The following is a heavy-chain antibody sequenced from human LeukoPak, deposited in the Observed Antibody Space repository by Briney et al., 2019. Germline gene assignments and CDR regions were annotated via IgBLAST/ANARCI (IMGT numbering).Heavy chain of an antibody. J-gene: IGHJ4*02. CDR1: GGSISSSSYY. V-gene: IGHV4-61*05. D-gene: IGHD5-18*01. Sequence: SETLSLTCTVSGGSISSSSYYWGWIRQPPGKGLEWLGYIYYSGSTNYNPSLKSRVTLSVDTSKDRFSLRLTSVTAADTAIYYCARSGYSYGHYFDHWGQGILVTVSS. CDR3: ARSGYSYGHYFDH. CDR2: IYYSGST.